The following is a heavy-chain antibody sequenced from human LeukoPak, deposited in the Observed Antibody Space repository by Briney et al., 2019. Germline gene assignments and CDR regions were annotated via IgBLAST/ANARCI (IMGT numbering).Heavy chain of an antibody. CDR3: ARGKIWSPVYFSY. CDR1: GGSISSHY. CDR2: MYYSGGT. Sequence: SETLSLTCTVSGGSISSHYWTWIRQPPGKGLEWIGNMYYSGGTNYNPSLNSRVTISVGTSKNQVSLRLSSVTAADTAVYYCARGKIWSPVYFSYWGQGILVTVSS. J-gene: IGHJ4*02. D-gene: IGHD3-10*01. V-gene: IGHV4-59*11.